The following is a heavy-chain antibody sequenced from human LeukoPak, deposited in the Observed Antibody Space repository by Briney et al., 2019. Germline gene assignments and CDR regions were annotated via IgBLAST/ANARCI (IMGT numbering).Heavy chain of an antibody. J-gene: IGHJ1*01. V-gene: IGHV3-11*01. Sequence: GGSLRLSCAASGFTFSDYYMSWFRQAPGKGLEWVSYISSGNTIFYADSVKGRFTISRDNAKSSLYLQINDVRAEDTAVYYCARQSPFYYGRYKYYAIYWGHGTLVTLS. CDR2: ISSGNTI. CDR1: GFTFSDYY. D-gene: IGHD3-10*02. CDR3: ARQSPFYYGRYKYYAIY.